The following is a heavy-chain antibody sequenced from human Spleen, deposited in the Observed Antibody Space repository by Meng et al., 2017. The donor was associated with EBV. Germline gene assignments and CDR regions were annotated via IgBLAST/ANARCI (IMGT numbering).Heavy chain of an antibody. Sequence: QVQLQGSGPGLVKPSETLSLTCTVSGDSVSSGNYYWNWIRQPPGKGLEWIGYIHYSGSTNYNPSLKSRVTILVDTSKNQFSLKLNSVTAADTAVYYCARGKIDWGQGTLVTVSS. V-gene: IGHV4-61*01. D-gene: IGHD2-21*01. CDR3: ARGKID. J-gene: IGHJ4*02. CDR1: GDSVSSGNYY. CDR2: IHYSGST.